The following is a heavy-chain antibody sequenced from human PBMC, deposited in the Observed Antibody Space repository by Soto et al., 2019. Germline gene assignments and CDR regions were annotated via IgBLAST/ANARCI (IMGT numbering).Heavy chain of an antibody. D-gene: IGHD4-17*01. J-gene: IGHJ1*01. CDR3: AREYGDYVGEEYFQH. Sequence: QEQLVESGGGVVQPGTSLRLSCAASVFSFRSYAMHWVRQAPGKGLEWVAVISYDGSKKYYADSVKGRFTISRDNSKNTLYLQMNSLRADDTAVYYCAREYGDYVGEEYFQHWGQGTLVTVSS. CDR1: VFSFRSYA. V-gene: IGHV3-30*03. CDR2: ISYDGSKK.